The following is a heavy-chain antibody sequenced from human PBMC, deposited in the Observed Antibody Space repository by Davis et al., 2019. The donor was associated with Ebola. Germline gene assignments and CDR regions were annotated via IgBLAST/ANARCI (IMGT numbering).Heavy chain of an antibody. Sequence: GESLKISCAASGFTFSSYSMNWVRQAPGKGLEWVSYISSSSSTIYYADSVKGRFTISRDNAKNSLYLQMNSLRDEDTAVYYCASPNCSGGSCPGYYYYYGMDVWGQGTTVTVSS. CDR3: ASPNCSGGSCPGYYYYYGMDV. CDR1: GFTFSSYS. D-gene: IGHD2-15*01. CDR2: ISSSSSTI. J-gene: IGHJ6*02. V-gene: IGHV3-48*02.